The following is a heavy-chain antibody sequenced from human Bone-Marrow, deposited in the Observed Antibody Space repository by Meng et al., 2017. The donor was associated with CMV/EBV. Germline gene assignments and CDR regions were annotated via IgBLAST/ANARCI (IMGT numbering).Heavy chain of an antibody. V-gene: IGHV1-69*12. J-gene: IGHJ5*02. D-gene: IGHD3-16*02. CDR1: GGTFSSYA. CDR3: ARGRYSPNWFDP. Sequence: QVQLVQSGAGVTKPWYSVKVDCKASGGTFSSYAISWVRQAPGQGLEWMGGIIPIFGTANYAQKFQGRVTITADESTSTAYMELSSLRSEDTAVYYCARGRYSPNWFDPWGQGTLVTVSS. CDR2: IIPIFGTA.